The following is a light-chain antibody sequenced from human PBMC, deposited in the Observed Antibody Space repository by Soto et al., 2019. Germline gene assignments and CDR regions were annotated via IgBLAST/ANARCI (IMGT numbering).Light chain of an antibody. CDR2: AAS. CDR3: QQTYSTPQT. J-gene: IGKJ5*01. CDR1: QSVNDY. Sequence: DIQMTQSPSSLSASVGDRFAFTCRASQSVNDYIHWYQQKPGKPPNLLIYAASNLHTGVPSRFSGSGSGTEFTLTISSLQPEDFAAYYCQQTYSTPQTFGQGTRLEIK. V-gene: IGKV1-39*01.